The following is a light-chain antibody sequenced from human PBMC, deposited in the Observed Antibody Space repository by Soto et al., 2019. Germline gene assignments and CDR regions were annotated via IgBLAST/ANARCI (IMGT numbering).Light chain of an antibody. CDR3: CSYTSSSTYV. V-gene: IGLV2-14*01. CDR2: DVT. Sequence: QSVLTQPASVSGSPGQSITISCTGTSSDIGGYNYVSWYQQLPGKAPKLMLYDVTNRPSGVSNRFSGSKSGNTASLTISGLQAEDEADYYCCSYTSSSTYVFGDGTKLTVL. J-gene: IGLJ1*01. CDR1: SSDIGGYNY.